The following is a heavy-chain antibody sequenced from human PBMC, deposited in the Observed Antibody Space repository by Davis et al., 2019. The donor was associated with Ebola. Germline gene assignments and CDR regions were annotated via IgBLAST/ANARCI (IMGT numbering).Heavy chain of an antibody. CDR3: ARGDWLYYYGMDV. V-gene: IGHV4-61*01. D-gene: IGHD2-21*01. J-gene: IGHJ6*02. CDR1: GGSVSSGSYY. CDR2: IYYSGST. Sequence: MPSETLSLTCTVSGGSVSSGSYYWSWIRQPPGKGLEWIGYIYYSGSTKYNPSLKSRVTISVDTSKNQFSLKLSSVTAADTAVYYCARGDWLYYYGMDVWGQGTLVTVSS.